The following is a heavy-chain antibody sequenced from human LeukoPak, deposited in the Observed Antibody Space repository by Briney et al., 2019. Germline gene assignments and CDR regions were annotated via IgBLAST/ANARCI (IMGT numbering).Heavy chain of an antibody. CDR1: GGSFSGYY. CDR2: INHSGST. V-gene: IGHV4-34*01. CDR3: ARPLGRGRRVYYFDY. D-gene: IGHD3-16*01. J-gene: IGHJ4*02. Sequence: SETLSLTCAVYGGSFSGYYWRWIRQPPGKGLEWIGEINHSGSTNYNPSLKSRVTISVDTSKNQFSLKLSSVTAADTAVYYCARPLGRGRRVYYFDYWGQGTLVTVSS.